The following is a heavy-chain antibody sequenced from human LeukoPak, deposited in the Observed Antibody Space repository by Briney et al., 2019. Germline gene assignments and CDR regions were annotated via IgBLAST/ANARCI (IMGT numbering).Heavy chain of an antibody. J-gene: IGHJ4*02. D-gene: IGHD2-21*01. Sequence: GGSLRLSCTGSGFPFSSYGMHWVRQTPGRGLGWVAFIRYDGKTEYYADSVKGRFTIAREDSHSTVHLHMKDLRPDDAAVYFCAKDLNTVVMQYFDSWGPGTLASVSS. CDR3: AKDLNTVVMQYFDS. V-gene: IGHV3-30*02. CDR1: GFPFSSYG. CDR2: IRYDGKTE.